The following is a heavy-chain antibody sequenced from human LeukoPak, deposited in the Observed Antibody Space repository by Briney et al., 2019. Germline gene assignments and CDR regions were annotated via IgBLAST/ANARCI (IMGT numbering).Heavy chain of an antibody. Sequence: PSETLSLTCTVSGGSISSYYWSWIRQPPGKALEWIGYIYYSGSTNYNPSLKSRVTISVDTSKTQFSLKLSSVTAADTAVYYCAREILDYYYYYYMDVWGKGTTVTVSS. CDR2: IYYSGST. D-gene: IGHD1-26*01. CDR3: AREILDYYYYYYMDV. V-gene: IGHV4-59*01. CDR1: GGSISSYY. J-gene: IGHJ6*03.